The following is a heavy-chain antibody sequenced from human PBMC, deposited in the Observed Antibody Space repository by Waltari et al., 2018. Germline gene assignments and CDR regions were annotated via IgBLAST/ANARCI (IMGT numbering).Heavy chain of an antibody. V-gene: IGHV3-7*03. CDR3: ARKRIPRGGPLDDAFDI. J-gene: IGHJ3*02. D-gene: IGHD2-15*01. CDR2: IKQDGSGK. CDR1: GFTFSSYW. Sequence: EVQLVESGGGLVQPGGSLRLSCAASGFTFSSYWMSWVRQAPGKGLEWVANIKQDGSGKYYVDSVKGRFTISRDNAKNSLYLQMNSLRAEDTAVYYCARKRIPRGGPLDDAFDIWGQGTMVTVSS.